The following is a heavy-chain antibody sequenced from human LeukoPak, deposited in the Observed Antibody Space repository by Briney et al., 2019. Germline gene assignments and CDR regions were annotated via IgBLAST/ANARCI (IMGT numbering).Heavy chain of an antibody. D-gene: IGHD3-10*01. CDR1: GYTFNSYG. Sequence: ASVKVSCKASGYTFNSYGISWVRQAPGQGLEWRGWISAYNGDTNYAQKVQGRLTMTTDTSTSTAYMELRSLRSDDTAVYYCARDPGMVRGVRLPFDYWGQGTLVTVSS. V-gene: IGHV1-18*04. CDR3: ARDPGMVRGVRLPFDY. J-gene: IGHJ4*02. CDR2: ISAYNGDT.